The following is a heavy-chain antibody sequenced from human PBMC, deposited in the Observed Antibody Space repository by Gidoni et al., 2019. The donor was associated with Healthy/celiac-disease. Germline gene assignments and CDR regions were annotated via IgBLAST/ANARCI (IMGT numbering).Heavy chain of an antibody. CDR2: IYYSGST. V-gene: IGHV4-31*03. J-gene: IGHJ4*02. Sequence: QVQLQESGPGLVKPSQTLSLTCTVSGGSISSGGYYWSWFRQHPGKGLEWIGYIYYSGSTYYNPSLKSRVTISVDTSKNQFSLKLSSVTAADTAVYYCARGDDDYGDYVLRYFDYWGQGTLVTVSS. CDR1: GGSISSGGYY. D-gene: IGHD4-17*01. CDR3: ARGDDDYGDYVLRYFDY.